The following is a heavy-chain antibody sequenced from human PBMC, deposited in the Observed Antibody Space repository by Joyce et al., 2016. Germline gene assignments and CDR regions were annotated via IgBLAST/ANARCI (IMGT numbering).Heavy chain of an antibody. V-gene: IGHV3-53*02. CDR1: GFTVSSNY. CDR2: IFSGGST. D-gene: IGHD2-15*01. J-gene: IGHJ4*02. CDR3: ARGLPPYGYFDY. Sequence: EVQLVETGGGLIQPGGSLRVSCAASGFTVSSNYMSWVRQAPGKGLEWVSVIFSGGSTYYADSVKGRFTISRDNSKNTVYLQMNSLRAEDTAVYYCARGLPPYGYFDYWGRGTLVTVSS.